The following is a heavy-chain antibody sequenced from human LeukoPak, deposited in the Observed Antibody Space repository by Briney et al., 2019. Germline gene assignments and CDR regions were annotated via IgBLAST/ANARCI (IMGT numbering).Heavy chain of an antibody. Sequence: GGSLRLSCAASGFTFSSYSMNWVRQAPGKGLKWVSSISSSSSYIYYADSVKGRFTISRDNAKNSLYLQMNSLRAEDTAVYYCARDPNGNWWFDPWGQGTLVTVSS. CDR3: ARDPNGNWWFDP. D-gene: IGHD1-1*01. J-gene: IGHJ5*02. CDR2: ISSSSSYI. V-gene: IGHV3-21*01. CDR1: GFTFSSYS.